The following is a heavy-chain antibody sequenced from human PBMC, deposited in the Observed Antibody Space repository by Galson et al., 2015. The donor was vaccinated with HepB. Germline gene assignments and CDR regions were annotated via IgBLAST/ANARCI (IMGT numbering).Heavy chain of an antibody. CDR1: GGTFSSYA. CDR2: IIAICGTA. V-gene: IGHV1-69*13. J-gene: IGHJ4*02. Sequence: SVKVSCKASGGTFSSYAISWVRQAPGQGLEWMGGIIAICGTANYAQKFQGRVTITADESTSTAYMELSSLRSEDTAVYYCARDMGNGGYVGYFDYWGQGTLVTVSS. D-gene: IGHD5-12*01. CDR3: ARDMGNGGYVGYFDY.